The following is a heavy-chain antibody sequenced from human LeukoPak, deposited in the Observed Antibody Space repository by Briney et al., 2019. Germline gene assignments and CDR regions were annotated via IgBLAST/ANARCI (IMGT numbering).Heavy chain of an antibody. D-gene: IGHD3-9*01. CDR3: ARDQAFDWFYYYYGMDV. J-gene: IGHJ6*02. CDR2: IGTSINNT. CDR1: GFTFNNYA. Sequence: QTGGSLRLSCAASGFTFNNYALSWVRQAPGKGLEWVSTIGTSINNTYYADSVKGRFTISRDNSNHTLSLQMSSLRAEDTAIYYCARDQAFDWFYYYYGMDVWGLGTTVTVSS. V-gene: IGHV3-23*01.